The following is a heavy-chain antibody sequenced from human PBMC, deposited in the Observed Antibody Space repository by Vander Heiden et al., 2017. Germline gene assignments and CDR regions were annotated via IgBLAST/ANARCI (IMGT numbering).Heavy chain of an antibody. CDR2: INHSGST. J-gene: IGHJ6*02. CDR3: ARGPGVLLWFGGNAYYYGMDV. CDR1: GGSFSGSY. Sequence: QVQLQQWGAGLLQPSETLSLTCAVYGGSFSGSYWSWIRQPPGKGLEWIGEINHSGSTNYNPSLKSRVTISVDTSKNQFSLKLSSVTAADTAVYYCARGPGVLLWFGGNAYYYGMDVWGQGTTVTVSS. V-gene: IGHV4-34*01. D-gene: IGHD3-10*01.